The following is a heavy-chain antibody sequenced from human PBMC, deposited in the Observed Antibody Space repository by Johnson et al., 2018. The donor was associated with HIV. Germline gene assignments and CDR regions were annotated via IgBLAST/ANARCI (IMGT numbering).Heavy chain of an antibody. J-gene: IGHJ3*02. CDR2: IKEDGSEK. D-gene: IGHD2-8*01. Sequence: VQLVESGGGLIQPGGSLRLSCAASGFTVSSNYMSWVRQAPGKGLEWVANIKEDGSEKYYVDSVKGRFTISRDNAKNSLYLQMNSLRADDTAVYYCARDYCTNAVCRLSDAFDIWGQGTMVTVSS. CDR1: GFTVSSNY. V-gene: IGHV3-7*01. CDR3: ARDYCTNAVCRLSDAFDI.